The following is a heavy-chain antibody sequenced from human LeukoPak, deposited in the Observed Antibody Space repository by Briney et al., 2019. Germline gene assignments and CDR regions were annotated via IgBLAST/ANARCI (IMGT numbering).Heavy chain of an antibody. CDR1: GFTFSSYA. CDR2: ISGSGGST. J-gene: IGHJ6*03. Sequence: PGGSLRLSCAASGFTFSSYAMSWVRQAPGKGLEWVSAISGSGGSTYYADSVKGRFTISRDNSKNTLYLQMNSLRAEDTAVYYCAKEGLTMIGVPWGSVTTNYYYYYMDVWGKGTTVTVSS. V-gene: IGHV3-23*01. CDR3: AKEGLTMIGVPWGSVTTNYYYYYMDV. D-gene: IGHD3-22*01.